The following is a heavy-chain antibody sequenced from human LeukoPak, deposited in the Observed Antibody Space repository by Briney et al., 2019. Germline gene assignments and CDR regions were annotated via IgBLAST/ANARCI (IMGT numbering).Heavy chain of an antibody. CDR2: IKQDGSEK. Sequence: GGSLRLSCAASGFTFSYHWMTWVRQAPGKGLEWVANIKQDGSEKYYVDSVKGRFTISRDNAKNSLYLQMNSLRAEDTAVYYCARDRPPLWFGELYDYWGQGTLVTVSS. CDR1: GFTFSYHW. D-gene: IGHD3-10*01. V-gene: IGHV3-7*01. J-gene: IGHJ4*02. CDR3: ARDRPPLWFGELYDY.